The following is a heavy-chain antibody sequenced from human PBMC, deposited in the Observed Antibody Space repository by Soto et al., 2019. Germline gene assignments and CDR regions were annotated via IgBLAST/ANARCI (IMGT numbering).Heavy chain of an antibody. J-gene: IGHJ4*02. CDR3: AMGSRDTALVLPRFVF. D-gene: IGHD5-18*01. Sequence: QVQLQESGPGLVKPSQTLSLTCTVSGGSFNSDGYYWSWIRQHPEKGLEWIGYIYSSRTTYYNPSLRSRISLSMDTTNNQFSLGVSSVTAVDTGVYFCAMGSRDTALVLPRFVFWRQGTLVTFSS. CDR1: GGSFNSDGYY. V-gene: IGHV4-31*03. CDR2: IYSSRTT.